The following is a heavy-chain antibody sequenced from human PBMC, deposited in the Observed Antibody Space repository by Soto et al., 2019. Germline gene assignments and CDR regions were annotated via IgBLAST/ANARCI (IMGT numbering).Heavy chain of an antibody. CDR3: AKDSEITIFGVVSLFDS. CDR1: GFTFDDYA. V-gene: IGHV3-9*01. J-gene: IGHJ4*02. D-gene: IGHD3-3*01. CDR2: ISWNSGNI. Sequence: EVQLVESGGDLVQPGRSLRLSCAASGFTFDDYAMHWVRQAPGRGLEWVSGISWNSGNIDYADSVKGRFTISRDNDKNSLNLQMNSRRAEDTALYYCAKDSEITIFGVVSLFDSWGQGTLVTVSS.